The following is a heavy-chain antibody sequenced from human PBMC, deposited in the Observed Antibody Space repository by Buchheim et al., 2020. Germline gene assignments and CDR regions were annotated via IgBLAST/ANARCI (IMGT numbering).Heavy chain of an antibody. CDR1: GFTFRNYG. CDR2: ISYDGLDT. D-gene: IGHD4-17*01. CDR3: ATFAGDYEDY. Sequence: QVQLVESGGGVVQPGRSLRLSCAASGFTFRNYGLHWVRQAPGKGLEWVAFISYDGLDTYYTDSVKGRFTISTDNSKNTLSVQMNSLRAEDTAVYYCATFAGDYEDYWGQGTL. J-gene: IGHJ4*02. V-gene: IGHV3-30*14.